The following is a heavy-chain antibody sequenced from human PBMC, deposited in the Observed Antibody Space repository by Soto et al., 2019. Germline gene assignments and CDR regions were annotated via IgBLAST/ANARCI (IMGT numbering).Heavy chain of an antibody. J-gene: IGHJ5*02. CDR1: GYTFTSYA. V-gene: IGHV1-3*01. D-gene: IGHD6-19*01. CDR3: ARDPTGYSSGWSNWFDP. Sequence: ASVKVSCTASGYTFTSYAMHWVRQAPGQRLEWMGWINAGNGNTKYSQKFQGRVTITRDTSASTAYMELSSLRSEDTAVYYCARDPTGYSSGWSNWFDPWGQGTLVTVSS. CDR2: INAGNGNT.